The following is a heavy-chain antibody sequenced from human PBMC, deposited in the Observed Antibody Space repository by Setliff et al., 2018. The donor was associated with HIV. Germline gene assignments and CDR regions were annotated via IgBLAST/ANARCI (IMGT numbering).Heavy chain of an antibody. D-gene: IGHD6-6*01. CDR1: GGSISSYY. CDR2: IYYSGST. CDR3: ARHSSSRRHDAFDI. J-gene: IGHJ3*02. Sequence: KPSETLSLTCTVSGGSISSYYWSWIRQPPGKGLEWIGYIYYSGSTNYNPSLKSRVTISVDTSKNQFSLKLSSVTAADTAVYYCARHSSSRRHDAFDIWGQGTMVTVSS. V-gene: IGHV4-59*08.